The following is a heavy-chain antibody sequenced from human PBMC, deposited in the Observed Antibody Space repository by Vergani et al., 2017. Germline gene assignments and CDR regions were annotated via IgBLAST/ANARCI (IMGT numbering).Heavy chain of an antibody. J-gene: IGHJ6*02. CDR2: ISSSSSYI. CDR3: ARDRGSSSWYVPDYYYYGMDV. V-gene: IGHV3-21*01. Sequence: EVQLVESGGGLVKPGGSLRLSCAASGFTFSSYSMNWVRQAPGKGLEWVSSISSSSSYIYYADSVKGRFTISRDNAKNSLYLQMNSLRAEDTAVYYCARDRGSSSWYVPDYYYYGMDVWGQGTTVTVSS. D-gene: IGHD6-13*01. CDR1: GFTFSSYS.